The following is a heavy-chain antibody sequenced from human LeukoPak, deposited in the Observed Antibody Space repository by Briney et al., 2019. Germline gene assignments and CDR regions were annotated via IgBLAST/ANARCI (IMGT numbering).Heavy chain of an antibody. D-gene: IGHD6-19*01. Sequence: GGSLRLSCAASGFTFDDYAMHWVRQAPGKGLEWVSGISWNSGSIGYADSVKGRFTISRDNAKNSLYLRMNSLRAEDTALYYCAKDTRAVALTYFDYWGQGTLVTVSS. CDR3: AKDTRAVALTYFDY. CDR1: GFTFDDYA. J-gene: IGHJ4*02. CDR2: ISWNSGSI. V-gene: IGHV3-9*01.